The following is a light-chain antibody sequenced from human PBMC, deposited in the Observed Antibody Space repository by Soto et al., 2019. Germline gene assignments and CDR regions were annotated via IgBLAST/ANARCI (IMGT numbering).Light chain of an antibody. J-gene: IGKJ5*01. CDR3: QQYGFLIT. Sequence: EIVLTQAPGTLSLSPGERATLSCRASQSVSGSYLAWYQQKPGQAPRLLIYGASSRATGIPDRFSGRGSGTDFSLTISRLEPEDFAVYYCQQYGFLITFAQGTRLAIK. CDR1: QSVSGSY. CDR2: GAS. V-gene: IGKV3-20*01.